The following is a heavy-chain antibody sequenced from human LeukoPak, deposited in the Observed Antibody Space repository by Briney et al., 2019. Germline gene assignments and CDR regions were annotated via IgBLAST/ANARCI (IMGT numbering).Heavy chain of an antibody. D-gene: IGHD5-24*01. CDR1: GGTFSSYA. Sequence: SVTVSCKASGGTFSSYALSWVRQAPGQGLEWMGTIIPIVGIANYAQKFQGRATISADKSTSTAYMELSSLRSEDTAVYYCARDGEMATIYFDYWGQGTLVTVSS. CDR3: ARDGEMATIYFDY. V-gene: IGHV1-69*04. CDR2: IIPIVGIA. J-gene: IGHJ4*02.